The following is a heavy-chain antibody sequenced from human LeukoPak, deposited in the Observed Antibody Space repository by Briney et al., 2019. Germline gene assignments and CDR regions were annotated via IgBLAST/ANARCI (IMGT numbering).Heavy chain of an antibody. J-gene: IGHJ4*02. CDR3: ARRVVREAGHDY. D-gene: IGHD3-10*01. CDR2: IYYSGST. Sequence: SETLSLTCTVSGGSISSYYWSWIRQPPGKGLEWIGYIYYSGSTNYNPSLKSRVTISVDTSKNQFSLKLSSVTAADTAVYYCARRVVREAGHDYWGQGTLVTVSS. V-gene: IGHV4-59*08. CDR1: GGSISSYY.